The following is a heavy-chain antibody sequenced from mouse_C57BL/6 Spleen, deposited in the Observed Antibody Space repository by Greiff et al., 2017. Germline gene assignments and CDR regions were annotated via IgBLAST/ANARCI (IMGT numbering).Heavy chain of an antibody. Sequence: QVQLQQPGAELVKPGASVKLSCKASGYTFPSYWMHWVKQRPGQGLEWIGMIHPNSGSTNYNEKFKSTATLTVDKSSSTADMQLSSLTSEDSAVYYCASQRGISGSWYFDVWGTGTTVTVSS. J-gene: IGHJ1*03. CDR1: GYTFPSYW. CDR3: ASQRGISGSWYFDV. CDR2: IHPNSGST. V-gene: IGHV1-64*01. D-gene: IGHD1-3*01.